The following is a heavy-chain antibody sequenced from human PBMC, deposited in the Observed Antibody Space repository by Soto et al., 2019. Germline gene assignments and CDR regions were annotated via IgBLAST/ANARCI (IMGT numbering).Heavy chain of an antibody. CDR3: AHRYAAFYF. CDR1: GFSLTTSGPG. J-gene: IGHJ3*01. CDR2: IYWDYDK. V-gene: IGHV2-5*02. Sequence: QITLRESGPTLVKPTQTLTLTCTFSGFSLTTSGPGGAWMRQPPGKDLEWLALIYWDYDKRYSPSLKRSFTITKEPSNNQVVLRMNSKDPVDTARYYCAHRYAAFYFSGQGTMVTVSS. D-gene: IGHD2-2*01.